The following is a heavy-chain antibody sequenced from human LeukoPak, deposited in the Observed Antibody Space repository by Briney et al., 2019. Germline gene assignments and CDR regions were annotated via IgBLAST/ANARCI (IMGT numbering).Heavy chain of an antibody. Sequence: PGGSLRLSCAASGFTFNTYSMNWVRQAPGKGLEWVSSISSRSSYYIYYADSVKGRFTISRDNAKNSLYLQMDSLRAEDTAVYYCVRDPHIVVVPAARVYYFDYSGQGTLVTVSS. J-gene: IGHJ4*02. D-gene: IGHD2-2*01. CDR1: GFTFNTYS. CDR2: ISSRSSYYI. V-gene: IGHV3-21*01. CDR3: VRDPHIVVVPAARVYYFDY.